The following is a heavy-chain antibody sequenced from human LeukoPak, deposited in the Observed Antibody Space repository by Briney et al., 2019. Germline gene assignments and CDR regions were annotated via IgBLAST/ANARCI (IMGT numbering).Heavy chain of an antibody. CDR3: ARIGLSGYLYYLDY. J-gene: IGHJ4*02. Sequence: ASVKVSCKASGYTFTSYDINWVRQATGQGLEWMGWMNPNSGNTGYAQKFQGRVTITRNTSISTAYMELSSLRSEDTAVYYCARIGLSGYLYYLDYWGQGTLVTVSS. CDR2: MNPNSGNT. V-gene: IGHV1-8*03. D-gene: IGHD3-3*01. CDR1: GYTFTSYD.